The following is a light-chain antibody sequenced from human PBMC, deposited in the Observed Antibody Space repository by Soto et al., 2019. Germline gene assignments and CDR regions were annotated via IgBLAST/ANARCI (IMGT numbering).Light chain of an antibody. CDR3: LQDSNYPRT. Sequence: DIQMTQSPSSVSASVGDTVTITCRASQVIGNWLAWYQQRPGKAPKLLMHAAYSLQSGVPSRFSGTGSGTDFTLTISSLQPEDFATYYCLQDSNYPRTFGQGTKLEIK. CDR1: QVIGNW. J-gene: IGKJ2*01. V-gene: IGKV1-12*01. CDR2: AAY.